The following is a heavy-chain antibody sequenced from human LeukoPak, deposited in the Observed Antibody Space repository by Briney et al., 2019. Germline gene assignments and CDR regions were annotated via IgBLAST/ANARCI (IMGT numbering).Heavy chain of an antibody. CDR3: ARDHGYCSGGSCIYYFDY. V-gene: IGHV3-48*03. J-gene: IGHJ4*02. CDR1: GFTFSSYE. Sequence: GGSLRLSCAASGFTFSSYEMNWVRQAPGKGLEWVSYISSSGSTIYYADSVKGRFTISRDNAKNSLYLQMNSLRAEDPAVYYCARDHGYCSGGSCIYYFDYWGQGTLVTVSS. D-gene: IGHD2-15*01. CDR2: ISSSGSTI.